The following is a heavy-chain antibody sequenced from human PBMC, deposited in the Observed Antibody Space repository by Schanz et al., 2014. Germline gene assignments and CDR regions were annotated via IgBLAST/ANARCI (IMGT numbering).Heavy chain of an antibody. CDR3: ARNRGSGGQNWYFDL. D-gene: IGHD1-26*01. J-gene: IGHJ2*01. CDR1: GFSFGNYG. CDR2: ISGSGGST. V-gene: IGHV3-23*01. Sequence: EEQLLESGGGLVQPGGSLRLSCEASGFSFGNYGMSWVRQAPGKGLEWVSAISGSGGSTYYADSVKGRFTISRDNTKNSLFLQLNSLRADDTAVYYCARNRGSGGQNWYFDLWGRGTLXTVSS.